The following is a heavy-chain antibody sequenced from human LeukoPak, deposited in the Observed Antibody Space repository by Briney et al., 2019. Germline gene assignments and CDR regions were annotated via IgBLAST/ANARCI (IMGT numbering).Heavy chain of an antibody. V-gene: IGHV3-9*01. CDR3: AKAYYYDSSGYWFDP. Sequence: GRSLRLSCAASGFTFDDYAMHWVRQAPGKGLEWVSGISWSSGSIGYADSVKGRFTISRDNAKNSLYLQMNSLRVEDTALYYCAKAYYYDSSGYWFDPWGQGTLVTVSS. J-gene: IGHJ5*02. D-gene: IGHD3-22*01. CDR2: ISWSSGSI. CDR1: GFTFDDYA.